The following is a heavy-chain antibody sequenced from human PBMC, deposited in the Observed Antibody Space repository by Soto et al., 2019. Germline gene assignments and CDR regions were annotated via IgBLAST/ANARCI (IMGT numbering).Heavy chain of an antibody. J-gene: IGHJ6*02. V-gene: IGHV3-7*01. CDR2: IKQDGSEK. CDR1: GFTFSSYW. Sequence: GGSLRLSCAASGFTFSSYWMSWVRQAPGKGLEWVANIKQDGSEKYYVDSVKGRFTISRDNAKNSLYLQMNSLRAEDTAVYYCARDKGQIDYYYYGMDVWGQGTTVTVSS. CDR3: ARDKGQIDYYYYGMDV.